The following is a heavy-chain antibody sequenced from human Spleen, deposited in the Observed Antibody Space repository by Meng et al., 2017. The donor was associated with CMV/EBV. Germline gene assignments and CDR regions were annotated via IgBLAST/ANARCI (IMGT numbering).Heavy chain of an antibody. J-gene: IGHJ4*02. Sequence: VQLVQSGAEVKKPGASVKVSCKASGYRLSSYWIGWVRQMPGKGLEWMGIIYPGDSDTRYSPAFQGQVTISVDKSISTTYLQWSNLKTSDAAIYYCARHGGGATWSPVDYWGQGTLVTVSS. CDR3: ARHGGGATWSPVDY. V-gene: IGHV5-51*01. CDR1: GYRLSSYW. D-gene: IGHD1-26*01. CDR2: IYPGDSDT.